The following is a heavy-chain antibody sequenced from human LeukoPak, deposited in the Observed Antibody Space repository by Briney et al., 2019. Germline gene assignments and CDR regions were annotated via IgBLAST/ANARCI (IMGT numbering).Heavy chain of an antibody. CDR2: INHSGTT. D-gene: IGHD3-3*01. CDR3: ARDRSGDDDFWSGYYTNYFDP. CDR1: GEFFSGYY. V-gene: IGHV4-34*01. J-gene: IGHJ5*02. Sequence: WETLSLTCDVYGEFFSGYYWSWIRQPPGKGLEWIGDINHSGTTKYNPSLKSRVTLLIDISKSHFSLKVNSVTAADTAVYYCARDRSGDDDFWSGYYTNYFDPWGQGTLVTVSS.